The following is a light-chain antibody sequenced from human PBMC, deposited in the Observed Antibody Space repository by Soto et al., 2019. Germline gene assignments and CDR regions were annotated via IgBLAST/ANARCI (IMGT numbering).Light chain of an antibody. CDR2: GAS. Sequence: IVLTQSPGTLSLSPCERSTLSCRASQTVSSSYLAWYQQKPGQAPRLLIYGASTRATDIPARFSGSGSGTEFTLTISSLQSEDFALYYCQQYNNWPLTFGGGTKVDIK. V-gene: IGKV3-15*01. CDR3: QQYNNWPLT. CDR1: QTVSSSY. J-gene: IGKJ4*01.